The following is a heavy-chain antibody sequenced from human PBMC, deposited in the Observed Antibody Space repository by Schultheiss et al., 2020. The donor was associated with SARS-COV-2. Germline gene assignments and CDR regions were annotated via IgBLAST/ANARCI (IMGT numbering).Heavy chain of an antibody. Sequence: ASVKVSCKASGGTFSSYTISWVRQAPGQGLEWMGIINPSGGSTSYAQKFQGRVTMTRDTSTSTVYMELSSLRSEDTAVYYCARDRPFGELSYFDYWGQGTLVTVSS. J-gene: IGHJ4*02. CDR1: GGTFSSYT. D-gene: IGHD3-10*01. CDR3: ARDRPFGELSYFDY. V-gene: IGHV1-46*01. CDR2: INPSGGST.